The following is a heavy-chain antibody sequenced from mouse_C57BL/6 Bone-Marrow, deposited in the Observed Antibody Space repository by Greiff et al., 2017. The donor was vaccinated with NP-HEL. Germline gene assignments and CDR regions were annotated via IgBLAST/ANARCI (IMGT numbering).Heavy chain of an antibody. CDR3: ARRRAWLLGYFDV. Sequence: QVQLQQSGAELVRPGTSVKVSCKASGYAFTNYLIEWVKQRPGQGLEWIGVINPGSGGTNYNEKFKRKATLTADKSSSTAYMQLSSLTSEDSAVYFCARRRAWLLGYFDVWGTGTTVTVSS. V-gene: IGHV1-54*01. J-gene: IGHJ1*03. CDR1: GYAFTNYL. D-gene: IGHD2-3*01. CDR2: INPGSGGT.